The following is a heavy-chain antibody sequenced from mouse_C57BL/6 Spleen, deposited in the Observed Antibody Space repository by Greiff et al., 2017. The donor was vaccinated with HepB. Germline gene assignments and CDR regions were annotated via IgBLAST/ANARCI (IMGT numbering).Heavy chain of an antibody. CDR2: IWSGGST. CDR1: GFSLTSYG. J-gene: IGHJ4*01. D-gene: IGHD6-1*01. Sequence: VQLQQSGPGLVQPSQSLSITCTVSGFSLTSYGVHWVRQSPGKGLEWLGVIWSGGSTDYNAAFISRLGISKDNSKCQVFFKMNSLQADDTAIYYCSRRPLHYYAMDYWGQGTSVTVSS. CDR3: SRRPLHYYAMDY. V-gene: IGHV2-2*01.